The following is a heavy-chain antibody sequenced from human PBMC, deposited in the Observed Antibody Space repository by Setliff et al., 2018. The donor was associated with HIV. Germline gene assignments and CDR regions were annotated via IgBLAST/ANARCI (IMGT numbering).Heavy chain of an antibody. V-gene: IGHV4-61*02. D-gene: IGHD4-17*01. CDR3: ARLGMTTVGIGDVFDI. J-gene: IGHJ3*02. Sequence: KPSETLSLTCTVSGGSISSGGYYWSWIRQPAGKGLEWIGRISTSGSTNYNPSLKSRVTISVDTSKNQFSLRVRSVTAADTAVYYCARLGMTTVGIGDVFDIWGQGAMVTVS. CDR2: ISTSGST. CDR1: GGSISSGGYY.